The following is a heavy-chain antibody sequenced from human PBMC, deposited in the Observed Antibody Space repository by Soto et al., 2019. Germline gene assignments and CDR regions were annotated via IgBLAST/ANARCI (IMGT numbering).Heavy chain of an antibody. CDR3: ARLNGYCVSTGCHGYYGMDV. V-gene: IGHV4-59*08. CDR2: IYYSGST. J-gene: IGHJ6*02. Sequence: SETLSLTCTVSGGSISSYYWSWIRQPPGKGLEWIGYIYYSGSTNYNPSLKSRVTISADTSMNEFSLRLSSVAAADTAVYYCARLNGYCVSTGCHGYYGMDVWGQGTTVTVSS. CDR1: GGSISSYY. D-gene: IGHD2-2*03.